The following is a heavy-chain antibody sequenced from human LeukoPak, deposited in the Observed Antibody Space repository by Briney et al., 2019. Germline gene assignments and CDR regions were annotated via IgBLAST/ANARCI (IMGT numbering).Heavy chain of an antibody. CDR2: VSDSGANT. D-gene: IGHD7-27*01. CDR3: AKPPTGAADIRDF. J-gene: IGHJ4*02. V-gene: IGHV3-23*01. CDR1: GFTFSTYA. Sequence: PGGSLRLSCTASGFTFSTYAMSWVRQAPGKGLEWVSAVSDSGANTYYADSVKGRFSISRDNSKSTLYLQMNSLRSEDTAVYYCAKPPTGAADIRDFWGQGTLVTVSS.